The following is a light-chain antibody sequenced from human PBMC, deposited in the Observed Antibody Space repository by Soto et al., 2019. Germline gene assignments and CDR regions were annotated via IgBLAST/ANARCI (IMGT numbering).Light chain of an antibody. V-gene: IGLV2-11*01. CDR2: DVS. Sequence: QSALTQPRSVSGSPGPSVTLSCTGTSSDVGGYNYVSWYQQHPGKAPKLMIYDVSKRPSGVPDRFSGSKSGNTASLTISGLQAEDEADYYCCSYAGSYTLGVFGTGTKLTVL. CDR3: CSYAGSYTLGV. CDR1: SSDVGGYNY. J-gene: IGLJ1*01.